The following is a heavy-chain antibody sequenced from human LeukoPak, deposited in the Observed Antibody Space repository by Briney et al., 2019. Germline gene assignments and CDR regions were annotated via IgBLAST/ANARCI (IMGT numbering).Heavy chain of an antibody. CDR1: GGSISSYY. D-gene: IGHD3-22*01. Sequence: SETLSLTCTVSGGSISSYYWSWIRQPPGKGLEWIGYIYYSGSTNYNPSLKSRVTISVDTSKNQFSLKLSSVTAADTAVYYCARGEYYYDISGYFDYWGQGTLVTVSS. CDR2: IYYSGST. CDR3: ARGEYYYDISGYFDY. V-gene: IGHV4-59*01. J-gene: IGHJ4*02.